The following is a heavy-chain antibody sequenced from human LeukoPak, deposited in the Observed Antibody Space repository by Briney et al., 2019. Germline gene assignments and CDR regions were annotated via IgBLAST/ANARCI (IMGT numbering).Heavy chain of an antibody. D-gene: IGHD5-18*01. Sequence: SETLSLTCAVYGGSFSGYYWSWIRQPPGKGLEWIGYIYYSGSTNYNPSLKSRVTISVDTSKNQFSLKLSSVTAADTAVYYCARDALNGYGLDYWGQGTLVTVSS. CDR3: ARDALNGYGLDY. V-gene: IGHV4-59*01. J-gene: IGHJ4*02. CDR1: GGSFSGYY. CDR2: IYYSGST.